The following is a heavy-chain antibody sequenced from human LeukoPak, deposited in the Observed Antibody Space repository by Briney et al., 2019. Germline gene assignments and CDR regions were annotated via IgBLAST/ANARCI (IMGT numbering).Heavy chain of an antibody. CDR1: GFTFSSYS. J-gene: IGHJ3*01. Sequence: GGSLRLSCAASGFTFSSYSMNWVRQAPGKGLEWVSSISSSSSYIYYADSVKGRFTISRDNAKNSLYLQMNSLRAEDTAVYYCSAGEGYYDSSDYYSAWAFNVWGQGTMVTVSS. D-gene: IGHD3-22*01. CDR2: ISSSSSYI. V-gene: IGHV3-21*01. CDR3: SAGEGYYDSSDYYSAWAFNV.